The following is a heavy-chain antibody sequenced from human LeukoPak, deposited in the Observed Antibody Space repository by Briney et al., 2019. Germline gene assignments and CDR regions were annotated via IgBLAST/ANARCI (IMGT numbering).Heavy chain of an antibody. Sequence: ASVKVSCKASGYTFTSYYMHWVRQAPGQGLEWMGIINPSGGSTSYAQKFQGRVTVTRDMSTSTVYMELSSLRSEDTAVYYCARDFVSRSAAGTLQHWGQGTLVTVSS. CDR3: ARDFVSRSAAGTLQH. V-gene: IGHV1-46*01. J-gene: IGHJ1*01. CDR2: INPSGGST. CDR1: GYTFTSYY. D-gene: IGHD6-13*01.